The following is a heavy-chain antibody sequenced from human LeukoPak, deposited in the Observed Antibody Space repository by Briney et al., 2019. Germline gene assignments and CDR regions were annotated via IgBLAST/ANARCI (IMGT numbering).Heavy chain of an antibody. CDR3: ARGQPPTVRGVRFDY. CDR1: GETGTSYA. CDR2: INAGNGNT. Sequence: PAPSVKASCKTTGETGTSYAIDWVRQAPGQRLEWMGWINAGNGNTKYSQKFQGRVTITRDTSASTAYMELSSLRSEDTAVYYCARGQPPTVRGVRFDYWGQGTLVTVSS. J-gene: IGHJ4*02. D-gene: IGHD3-10*01. V-gene: IGHV1-3*01.